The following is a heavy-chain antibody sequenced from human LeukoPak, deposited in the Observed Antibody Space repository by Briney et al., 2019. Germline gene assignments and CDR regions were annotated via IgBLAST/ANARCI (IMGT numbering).Heavy chain of an antibody. Sequence: GGSLRLSCVASGFTFSSYEMNWVRQALGKGLEWVSYISNSGSTIYYADSVKGRFTISRDNAKNSVYLQMNSLRAEDTAVYYCARDPGSTWPFDYWGQGTLVTVSS. D-gene: IGHD6-13*01. CDR2: ISNSGSTI. V-gene: IGHV3-48*03. J-gene: IGHJ4*02. CDR1: GFTFSSYE. CDR3: ARDPGSTWPFDY.